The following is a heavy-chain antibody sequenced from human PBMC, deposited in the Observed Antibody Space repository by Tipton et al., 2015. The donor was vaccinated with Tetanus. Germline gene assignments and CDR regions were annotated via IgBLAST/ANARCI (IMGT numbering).Heavy chain of an antibody. V-gene: IGHV4-39*07. CDR2: IYYNGNT. CDR3: ARLYSYGSLYWFDP. CDR1: NGSVSSSLYC. D-gene: IGHD5-18*01. Sequence: TLSLTCTVSNGSVSSSLYCWAWVRQSPGRGLEWIGTIYYNGNTYYNPSLKSRVTISVDASKNQFSLKLRSVTAADTAVYYCARLYSYGSLYWFDPWGQGTLVTVPS. J-gene: IGHJ5*02.